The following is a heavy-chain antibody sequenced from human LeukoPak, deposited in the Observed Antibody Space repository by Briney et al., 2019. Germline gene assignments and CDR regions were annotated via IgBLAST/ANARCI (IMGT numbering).Heavy chain of an antibody. CDR2: IRYDGSNK. D-gene: IGHD5-24*01. J-gene: IGHJ4*02. CDR3: AKELLEMATTLRGFGFDY. V-gene: IGHV3-30*02. CDR1: GFTFSSYG. Sequence: PGGSLRLSCAASGFTFSSYGMHWVRQAPGKGLEWVAFIRYDGSNKYYADSVKGRFTISRDNSKNTLYLQMNSLRAEDTAVYYCAKELLEMATTLRGFGFDYWGQGTLVTVSS.